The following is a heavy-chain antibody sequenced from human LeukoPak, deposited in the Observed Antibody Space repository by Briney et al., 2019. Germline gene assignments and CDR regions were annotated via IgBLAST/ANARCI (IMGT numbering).Heavy chain of an antibody. CDR1: GYTFSNYW. D-gene: IGHD2-2*01. CDR2: IYPGDSGA. CDR3: ARESETSRRFYAP. Sequence: HGESLKISCTGSGYTFSNYWIGWVRQMPGKGLEWMGIIYPGDSGATYSPSFRGQVTFSVDESRTTVYLEWTSLKASDTAMYFCARESETSRRFYAPWGQGTLVTVSS. J-gene: IGHJ5*02. V-gene: IGHV5-51*01.